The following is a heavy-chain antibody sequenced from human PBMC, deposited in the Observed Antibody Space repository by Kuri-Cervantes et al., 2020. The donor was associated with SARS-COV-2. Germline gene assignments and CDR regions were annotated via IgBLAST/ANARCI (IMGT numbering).Heavy chain of an antibody. CDR3: ARPGGFLDV. V-gene: IGHV4-39*01. Sequence: SETLSLTCTVSGDSITSSIGGSSSYWGWIRQPPGKGLEWIGSVSYSGSAYYNPSLKSRVTIFVDTSKNQLSLWLTSVTAADTAVYYCARPGGFLDVWGKGTTVTVSS. CDR2: VSYSGSA. J-gene: IGHJ6*04. D-gene: IGHD4-23*01. CDR1: GDSITSSIGGSSSY.